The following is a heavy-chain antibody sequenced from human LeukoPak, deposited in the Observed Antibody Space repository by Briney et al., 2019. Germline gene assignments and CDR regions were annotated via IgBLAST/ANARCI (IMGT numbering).Heavy chain of an antibody. Sequence: GGSLRLSCAASGFTFSNYWMHWVRQAPGKGLEWVTFIQFDGSSAYYEDSVKGRFTFSRDNSKNTLYLQMNSLRAEDTAVYYCAKSGLNRFDYWGQGTLVTVSS. CDR3: AKSGLNRFDY. J-gene: IGHJ4*02. CDR1: GFTFSNYW. CDR2: IQFDGSSA. D-gene: IGHD2-15*01. V-gene: IGHV3-30*02.